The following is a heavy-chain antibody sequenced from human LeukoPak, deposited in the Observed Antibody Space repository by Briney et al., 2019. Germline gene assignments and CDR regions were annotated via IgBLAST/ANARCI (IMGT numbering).Heavy chain of an antibody. V-gene: IGHV4-34*01. CDR3: AREVVVVPAALYYYYYYMDV. D-gene: IGHD2-2*01. CDR1: GGSFSGYY. CDR2: INHSGST. Sequence: SETLSLTCAVYGGSFSGYYWSWIRQPPGKGLEWIGDINHSGSTNYNPSLKSRVTISVDTSKNQFSLKLSSVTAADTAVYYCAREVVVVPAALYYYYYYMDVWGKGTTVTVSS. J-gene: IGHJ6*03.